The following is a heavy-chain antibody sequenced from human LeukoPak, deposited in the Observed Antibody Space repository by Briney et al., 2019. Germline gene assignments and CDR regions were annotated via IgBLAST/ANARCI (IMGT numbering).Heavy chain of an antibody. D-gene: IGHD1-1*01. CDR3: ARPTGGSTSFDY. V-gene: IGHV3-7*04. J-gene: IGHJ4*02. Sequence: GGSLRLSCAASGFTFSSYWMSWVRQAPGKGLEWVANIKQDGREKYYVDSVKGRFTISRDNAKNSLYLQMNSLRAEDTAVFYCARPTGGSTSFDYWGQGTLVTVSS. CDR1: GFTFSSYW. CDR2: IKQDGREK.